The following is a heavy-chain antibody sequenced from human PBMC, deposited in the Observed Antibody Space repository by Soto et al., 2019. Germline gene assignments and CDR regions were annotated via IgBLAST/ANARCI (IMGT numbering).Heavy chain of an antibody. D-gene: IGHD1-1*01. CDR3: AGTTSHHWLYMDV. Sequence: SPTLSLTCAISGDSVSSNSAAWNWIRLSPSRGLEWLARTYYRSRWYNDYAVSVRSRITVNADTSKNQFSLQLTSVTPEDTAIYYCAGTTSHHWLYMDVWGRGTTVTVSS. CDR2: TYYRSRWYN. V-gene: IGHV6-1*01. CDR1: GDSVSSNSAA. J-gene: IGHJ6*03.